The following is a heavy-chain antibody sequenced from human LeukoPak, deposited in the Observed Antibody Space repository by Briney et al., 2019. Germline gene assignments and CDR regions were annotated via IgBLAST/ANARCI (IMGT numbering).Heavy chain of an antibody. CDR1: GYTFTAYY. CDR3: ARGTPGSYLGY. J-gene: IGHJ4*02. D-gene: IGHD3-16*02. Sequence: ASVKVSCKASGYTFTAYYMHWVRQAPGQGLEWMGWINPNSGGTNYAQKFEGWVTLTRDTSVNTTYMELSRLTSDATAVYFCARGTPGSYLGYWGQGTLVTVSS. V-gene: IGHV1-2*04. CDR2: INPNSGGT.